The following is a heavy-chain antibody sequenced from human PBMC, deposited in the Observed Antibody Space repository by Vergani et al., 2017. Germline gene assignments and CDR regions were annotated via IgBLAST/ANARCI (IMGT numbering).Heavy chain of an antibody. J-gene: IGHJ2*01. CDR3: AKDHYXFWSGYPNLSPFDL. CDR2: ISWNSGSI. CDR1: GFTFDDYA. V-gene: IGHV3-9*01. D-gene: IGHD3-3*01. Sequence: EVQLVESGGGLVQPGRSLRLSCAASGFTFDDYAMHWVRQAPGKGLEWVSGISWNSGSIGYADSVNGRFTISRDNAKNSLYLQMNSLRAEDTALYYCAKDHYXFWSGYPNLSPFDLWGRGTLVTVSS.